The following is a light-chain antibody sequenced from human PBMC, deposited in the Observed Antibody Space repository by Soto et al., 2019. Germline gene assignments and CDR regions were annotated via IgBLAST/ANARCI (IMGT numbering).Light chain of an antibody. CDR3: CSYGGSNILYV. Sequence: QSVLTQPPSASGSPGQSVTISCTGTSSDVGGYDYVSWYQQHPGKAPKLLIYKVSQRPSGVPDRFSGSKSGSTASLTVSGLQADDEADYYCCSYGGSNILYVFGTGTKVTV. V-gene: IGLV2-8*01. J-gene: IGLJ1*01. CDR2: KVS. CDR1: SSDVGGYDY.